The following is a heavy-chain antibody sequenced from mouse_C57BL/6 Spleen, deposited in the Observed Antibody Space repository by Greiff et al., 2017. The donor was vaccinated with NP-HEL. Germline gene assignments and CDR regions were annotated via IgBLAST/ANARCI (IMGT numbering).Heavy chain of an antibody. J-gene: IGHJ1*03. V-gene: IGHV1-80*01. CDR3: ALYGSSPYWYFDV. CDR1: GYAFSSYW. Sequence: VKLVESGAELVKPGASVKISCKASGYAFSSYWMNWVKQRPGKGLWGVGQIYPGDGDTNYNGKFKGKATLTADKSSSTAYMQLSSLTSEDSAVYFCALYGSSPYWYFDVWGTGTTVTVSS. CDR2: IYPGDGDT. D-gene: IGHD1-1*01.